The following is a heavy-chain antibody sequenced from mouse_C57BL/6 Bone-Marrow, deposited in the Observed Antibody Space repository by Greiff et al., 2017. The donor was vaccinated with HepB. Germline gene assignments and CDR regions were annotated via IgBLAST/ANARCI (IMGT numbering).Heavy chain of an antibody. J-gene: IGHJ1*03. CDR1: GYTFTSYG. D-gene: IGHD1-1*01. CDR2: IYPRSGNT. V-gene: IGHV1-81*01. Sequence: QVQLQQSGAELARPGASVKLSCKASGYTFTSYGISWVKQRTGQGLEWIGEIYPRSGNTYYNEKFKGKATLTADKSSSTAYMELRSLTSEDSAVYFCARLGYYGSSSHWYFDVWGTGTTVTVAS. CDR3: ARLGYYGSSSHWYFDV.